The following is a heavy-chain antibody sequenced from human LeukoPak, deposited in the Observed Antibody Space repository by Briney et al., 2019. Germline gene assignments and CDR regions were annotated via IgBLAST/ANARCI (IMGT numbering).Heavy chain of an antibody. J-gene: IGHJ6*04. V-gene: IGHV1-24*01. D-gene: IGHD3-22*01. Sequence: GASVKVPCKVSGYTLTDISIHWVRQAPGKGLEWMGGFDPEDGETISAQKFQGRVTMTADTSTDTAYMELSSLRSEDTAVYYCASETMIPYGMDVWGKGTTVSVPS. CDR3: ASETMIPYGMDV. CDR2: FDPEDGET. CDR1: GYTLTDIS.